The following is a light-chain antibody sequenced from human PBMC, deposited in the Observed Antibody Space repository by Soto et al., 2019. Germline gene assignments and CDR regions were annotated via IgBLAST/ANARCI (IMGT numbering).Light chain of an antibody. J-gene: IGKJ4*01. CDR2: GIS. CDR1: QSLATN. CDR3: QQYLDWPLT. V-gene: IGKV3-15*01. Sequence: EIVMTQSPVTLSVSPGERVTLSCSASQSLATNLAWYQQKPGQTPRLVIYGISARASGIPGRFSGSGFGTAFTLTISSLQPEESAVYYCQQYLDWPLTFVGGTKVEI.